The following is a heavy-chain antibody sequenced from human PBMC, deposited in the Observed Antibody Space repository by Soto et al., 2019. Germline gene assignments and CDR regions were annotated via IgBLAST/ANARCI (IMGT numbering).Heavy chain of an antibody. CDR3: ARDSRSKRSYYMDV. J-gene: IGHJ6*03. V-gene: IGHV4-59*01. D-gene: IGHD4-17*01. CDR2: IYYSGST. CDR1: GGSISSYY. Sequence: SETLSLTCTVSGGSISSYYWSWIRQPPGKGLEWIGYIYYSGSTNYNPSLKSRVTISVDTSKNQFSLKLSSVTAADTAVYYCARDSRSKRSYYMDVWGKGTTVT.